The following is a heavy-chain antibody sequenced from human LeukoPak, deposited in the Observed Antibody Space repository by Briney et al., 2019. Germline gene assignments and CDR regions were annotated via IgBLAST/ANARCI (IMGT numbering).Heavy chain of an antibody. CDR2: IKSKTDGGTT. CDR3: TTAEGRYCSSTSCPAHFDY. CDR1: GFTFSNAW. J-gene: IGHJ4*02. V-gene: IGHV3-15*01. D-gene: IGHD2-2*01. Sequence: PGGSLRLSCAASGFTFSNAWMSWVRQAPGKGLEWVGRIKSKTDGGTTDYAARVKGRFTISRDDSKNTLYLQMNSLKTEDTAVYYCTTAEGRYCSSTSCPAHFDYWGQGTLVTVSS.